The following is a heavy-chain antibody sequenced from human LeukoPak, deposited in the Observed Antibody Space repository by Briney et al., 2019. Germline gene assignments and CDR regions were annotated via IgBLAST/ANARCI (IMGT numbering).Heavy chain of an antibody. J-gene: IGHJ4*02. CDR3: AREGSSPPGFDY. D-gene: IGHD6-13*01. V-gene: IGHV1-2*02. CDR1: GYTFTGYY. CDR2: INPNSGGT. Sequence: ASVKVSCKASGYTFTGYYMHWVRQAPGQGLEWMGWINPNSGGTNYAQKFQGRVTMTRDTSISTAYMELSGLKSDDTAVYYCAREGSSPPGFDYWGQGTLVTVSS.